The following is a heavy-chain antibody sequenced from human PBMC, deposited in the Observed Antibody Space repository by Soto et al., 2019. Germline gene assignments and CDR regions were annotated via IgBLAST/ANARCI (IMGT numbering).Heavy chain of an antibody. CDR3: AKGLRAIFGVGARYYYYGMDV. J-gene: IGHJ6*02. D-gene: IGHD3-3*01. CDR2: ISYDGSNK. V-gene: IGHV3-30*18. Sequence: QVQLVESGGGVVQPGRSLRLSCAASGFTFSSYGMHWVRQAPGKGLEWVAVISYDGSNKYYADSVKGRFTISRDNSKNTLDLQINGLGAEDTAVYYWAKGLRAIFGVGARYYYYGMDVWGQGTTVTVSS. CDR1: GFTFSSYG.